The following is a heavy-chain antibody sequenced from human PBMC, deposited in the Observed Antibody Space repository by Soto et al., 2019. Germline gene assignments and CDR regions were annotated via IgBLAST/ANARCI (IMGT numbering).Heavy chain of an antibody. CDR1: GYNFTSYW. V-gene: IGHV5-10-1*01. J-gene: IGHJ3*02. CDR3: AYSIGYCSGGMCRDAFDI. D-gene: IGHD2-15*01. CDR2: IYPSDSYT. Sequence: PGGSREISLKGSGYNFTSYWISWVRQMPGKGVEWRGRIYPSDSYTNYSPSFQGHVTISADKSISTAYLQWSSLKASDTAMYYCAYSIGYCSGGMCRDAFDIWGQGTMVTVSS.